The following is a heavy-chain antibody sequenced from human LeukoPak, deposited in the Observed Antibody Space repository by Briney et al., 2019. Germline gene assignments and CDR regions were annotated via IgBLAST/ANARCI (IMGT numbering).Heavy chain of an antibody. CDR3: ARDATRLWLGEYYFDY. D-gene: IGHD3-10*01. V-gene: IGHV3-21*01. CDR2: ISSSSSYI. Sequence: GGSLRLSCAASGFTFSDYYMNWVRQAPGKGLEWVSSISSSSSYIYYADSVKGRFTISRDNAKNSLYLQMNSLRAEDTAVYYCARDATRLWLGEYYFDYWGQGTLVTVSS. J-gene: IGHJ4*02. CDR1: GFTFSDYY.